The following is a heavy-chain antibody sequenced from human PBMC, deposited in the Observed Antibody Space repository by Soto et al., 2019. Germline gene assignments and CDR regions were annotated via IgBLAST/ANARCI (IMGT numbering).Heavy chain of an antibody. J-gene: IGHJ6*02. CDR2: IIPIFGIA. CDR3: ARGEWVCAVTPKNGMVV. Sequence: QVQLVQSGSEVKKPGSSVKVSCKASGGTFSSYAISWVRQAPGPGLEWLGGIIPIFGIANNAQKLPGRVTITADESSSTAYMELSILRAEDTALYSCARGEWVCAVTPKNGMVVWGQGTTFIDSS. V-gene: IGHV1-69*01. D-gene: IGHD3-3*01. CDR1: GGTFSSYA.